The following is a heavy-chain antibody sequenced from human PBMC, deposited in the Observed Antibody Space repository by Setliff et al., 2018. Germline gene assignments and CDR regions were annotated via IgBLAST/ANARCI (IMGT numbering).Heavy chain of an antibody. V-gene: IGHV1-2*02. CDR2: INPDSGDT. CDR1: RYIFTDYN. J-gene: IGHJ5*02. CDR3: VRSGKFGMRFWFDQ. Sequence: ASVKVSCKTSRYIFTDYNLHWVRQAPGQGLEWMGWINPDSGDTHSAQKFQGRVTMTRDTSINTAYMELGSLTSDDTAFYYCVRSGKFGMRFWFDQWGQGTLVTVSS. D-gene: IGHD1-26*01.